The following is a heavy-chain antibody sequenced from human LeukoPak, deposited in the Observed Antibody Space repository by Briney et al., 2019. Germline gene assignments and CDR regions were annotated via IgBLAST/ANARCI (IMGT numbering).Heavy chain of an antibody. CDR1: GFTFSSYA. CDR2: ISGSGGST. J-gene: IGHJ4*02. D-gene: IGHD6-19*01. CDR3: AKVRHFSGRGYFDS. Sequence: GGSLRLSCAASGFTFSSYAMSWVRQAPGKELEWVSAISGSGGSTYYADSVRGRFTISRDNSKNTLYLQMNSLRAEDTAVYYCAKVRHFSGRGYFDSWGQGTLVTVSS. V-gene: IGHV3-23*01.